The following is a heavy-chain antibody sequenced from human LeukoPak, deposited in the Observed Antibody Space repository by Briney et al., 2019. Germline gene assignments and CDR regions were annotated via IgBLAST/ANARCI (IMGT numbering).Heavy chain of an antibody. Sequence: SETLSLTCTVSGGSINYWSWIRQPPGKGLEWIGYINYSGSTNYNPSLKSRVTMSVDTSKNQSSLKLSSVTAADTAMYYCAREGRQDYVYFDHWGQGSLVTVSS. V-gene: IGHV4-59*01. D-gene: IGHD4-17*01. J-gene: IGHJ4*02. CDR1: GGSINY. CDR3: AREGRQDYVYFDH. CDR2: INYSGST.